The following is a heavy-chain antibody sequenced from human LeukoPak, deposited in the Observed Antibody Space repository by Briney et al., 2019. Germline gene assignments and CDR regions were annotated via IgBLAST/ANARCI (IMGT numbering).Heavy chain of an antibody. D-gene: IGHD3-16*02. Sequence: GGSLRLSCAASGFTFSSYGMSWVRQAPGKGLEWVSSISDSGGYTFYADSVKGRFTISRDNSKNTVYLQMNSLRAEDTAVYYCAKGGSYRSQPYFDYWGQGTPVTVSS. V-gene: IGHV3-23*01. J-gene: IGHJ4*02. CDR1: GFTFSSYG. CDR3: AKGGSYRSQPYFDY. CDR2: ISDSGGYT.